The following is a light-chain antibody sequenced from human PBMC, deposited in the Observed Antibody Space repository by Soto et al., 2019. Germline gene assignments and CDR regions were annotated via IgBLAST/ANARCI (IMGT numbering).Light chain of an antibody. Sequence: DILLTDSTDSLPVCLGERATLDCKSSECLLDSSNNNDYLAWYQQKPGQAPKLLIYCVSTLETGVPDRFSGSGSGTDFTLTISSLQAEDFAAYYCQQYYRSPLTFGRGTKVDIK. CDR3: QQYYRSPLT. J-gene: IGKJ4*01. V-gene: IGKV4-1*01. CDR1: ECLLDSSNNNDY. CDR2: CVS.